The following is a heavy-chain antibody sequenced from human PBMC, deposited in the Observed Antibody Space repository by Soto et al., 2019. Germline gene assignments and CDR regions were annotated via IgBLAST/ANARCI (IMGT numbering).Heavy chain of an antibody. Sequence: SETLSFTCAVSVYSISSGYYWGWIRQPPGKGLDWIGSIYYSGSTYYNPSLTSRVTTSVETSKNQFSLKLSSVTAADTAVWYCARLQTTGRYFHYWGKGTLVTVS. D-gene: IGHD4-17*01. J-gene: IGHJ4*02. CDR3: ARLQTTGRYFHY. CDR2: IYYSGST. V-gene: IGHV4-38-2*01. CDR1: VYSISSGYY.